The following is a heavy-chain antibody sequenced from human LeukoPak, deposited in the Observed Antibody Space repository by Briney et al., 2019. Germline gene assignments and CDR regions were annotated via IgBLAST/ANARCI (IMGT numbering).Heavy chain of an antibody. CDR3: ARDRDDYVWGSYQDY. J-gene: IGHJ4*02. Sequence: GGSLRLSCAASGFTFSSYWMTWVRQAPGKGLEWVANIEQDGSEKYYVDSVKGRFTISRDNAKNSLYLQMNSLRAEDTAVYYRARDRDDYVWGSYQDYWGQGTLVIVSS. D-gene: IGHD3-16*02. V-gene: IGHV3-7*01. CDR1: GFTFSSYW. CDR2: IEQDGSEK.